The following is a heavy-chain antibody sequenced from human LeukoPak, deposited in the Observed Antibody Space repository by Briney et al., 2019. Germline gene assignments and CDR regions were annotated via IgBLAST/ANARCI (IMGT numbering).Heavy chain of an antibody. D-gene: IGHD3-10*01. CDR2: ISYDGSNK. CDR3: AELWQFDY. CDR1: GFTFSSYG. Sequence: GGSLRLSCAASGFTFSSYGMHWVRQAPGKGLEWVAVISYDGSNKYYADSVKGRFTISRDNSKNTLYLQMNSLRAEDTAVYYRAELWQFDYWGQGTLVTVSS. V-gene: IGHV3-30*18. J-gene: IGHJ4*02.